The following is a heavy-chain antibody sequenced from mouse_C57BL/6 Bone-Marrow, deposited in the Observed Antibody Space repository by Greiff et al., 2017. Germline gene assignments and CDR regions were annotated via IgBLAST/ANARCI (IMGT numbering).Heavy chain of an antibody. V-gene: IGHV1-39*01. CDR1: GYSFTDYN. Sequence: EVQLQQSGPELVKPGASVKISCKASGYSFTDYNMNWVKQSNGKSLEWIGVINPNYGPTSYNQKFKGKATLNVAQSSSTAYMKLNIRTSEDSAVYYCARDGYGFAYWGQGTLVTVSA. J-gene: IGHJ3*01. D-gene: IGHD2-2*01. CDR2: INPNYGPT. CDR3: ARDGYGFAY.